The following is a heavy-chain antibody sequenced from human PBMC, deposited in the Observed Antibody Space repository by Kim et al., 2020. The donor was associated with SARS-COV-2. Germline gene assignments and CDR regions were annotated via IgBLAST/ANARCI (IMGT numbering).Heavy chain of an antibody. CDR3: AGSGAEYQLLFYYGMDV. V-gene: IGHV3-30-3*01. CDR2: ISYDGSNK. CDR1: GFTFSSYA. D-gene: IGHD2-2*01. J-gene: IGHJ6*02. Sequence: GGSLRLSCAASGFTFSSYAMHWVRQAPGKGLEWVAVISYDGSNKYYADSVKGRFTISRDNSKNTLYLQMNSLRAEDTAVYYCAGSGAEYQLLFYYGMDVWGQGTTVTVSS.